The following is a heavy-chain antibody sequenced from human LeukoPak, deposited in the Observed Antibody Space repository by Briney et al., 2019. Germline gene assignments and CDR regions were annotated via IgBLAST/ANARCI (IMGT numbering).Heavy chain of an antibody. CDR3: APDLRGSASSLDD. CDR1: GFTFSNYA. J-gene: IGHJ4*02. CDR2: ISGDGANT. V-gene: IGHV3-23*01. Sequence: GSPRLSCAASGFTFSNYAMCWVRQAPGKGLEWVSLISGDGANTYYPDSVMGRFTISRDNSKNTLYLQMNSLRAEDTALYYCAPDLRGSASSLDDWGQSTILTVSS. D-gene: IGHD6-25*01.